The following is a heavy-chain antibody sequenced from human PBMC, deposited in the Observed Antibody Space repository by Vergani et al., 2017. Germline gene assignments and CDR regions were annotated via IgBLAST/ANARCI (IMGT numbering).Heavy chain of an antibody. CDR3: ADYSVAGYLTN. J-gene: IGHJ4*02. Sequence: EVQLLESGGGLVQPGGSLRLSCAASGFTFSSYAMSWVRQAPGKGLEWVSAISGSGGSTYYTDSVKGRFTISRDNSKNTLYLQMNSLRAEDTAVYYCADYSVAGYLTNWGQGTLVTVSS. D-gene: IGHD6-19*01. CDR1: GFTFSSYA. V-gene: IGHV3-23*01. CDR2: ISGSGGST.